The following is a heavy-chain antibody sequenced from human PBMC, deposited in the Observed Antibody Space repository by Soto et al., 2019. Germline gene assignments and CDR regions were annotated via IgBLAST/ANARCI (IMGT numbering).Heavy chain of an antibody. D-gene: IGHD4-17*01. CDR2: THHSGRT. V-gene: IGHV4-38-2*02. CDR3: ATHFYGAYVVDS. Sequence: SETLSLTCTVSGFSISSGHYWGWMRQTPGKGLEWIGSTHHSGRTYYSTSLKSRVTISVDTSKNQVSLRLRSVTAADTALYYCATHFYGAYVVDSWGQGTLVTVSS. J-gene: IGHJ4*02. CDR1: GFSISSGHY.